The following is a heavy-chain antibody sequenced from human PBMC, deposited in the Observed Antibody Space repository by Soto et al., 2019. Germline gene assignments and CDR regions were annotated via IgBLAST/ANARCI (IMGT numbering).Heavy chain of an antibody. J-gene: IGHJ4*02. D-gene: IGHD6-13*01. V-gene: IGHV5-51*01. CDR3: ARSPRSRAYLDI. Sequence: GDSLKISCQCSGYTFSNFWIGWVRQLPGQGLEWMGIIYPGDHETRYSPSFLGKVTISAEKSINTACLQWSSLEASDSAFYFCARSPRSRAYLDIGGQGALLTVFS. CDR2: IYPGDHET. CDR1: GYTFSNFW.